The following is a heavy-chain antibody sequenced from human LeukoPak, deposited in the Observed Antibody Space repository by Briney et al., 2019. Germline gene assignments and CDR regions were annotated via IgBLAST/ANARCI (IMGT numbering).Heavy chain of an antibody. D-gene: IGHD3-10*01. CDR3: ARVRGSGSYVYYYGMDV. J-gene: IGHJ6*04. Sequence: ASVKVSCKASGYTFTSYGISWVRRAPGQGLEWMGWISAYNGNTNYAQKLQGRVTMTTDTSTSTAYMELRSLRSDDTAVYYCARVRGSGSYVYYYGMDVWGKGTTVTVSS. V-gene: IGHV1-18*04. CDR1: GYTFTSYG. CDR2: ISAYNGNT.